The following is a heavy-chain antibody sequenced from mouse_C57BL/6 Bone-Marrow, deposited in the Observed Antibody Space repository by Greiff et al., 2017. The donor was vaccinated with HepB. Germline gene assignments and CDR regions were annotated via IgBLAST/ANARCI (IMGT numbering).Heavy chain of an antibody. CDR2: IYPGSGNT. Sequence: QVQLQQSGAELVRPGASVKLSCKASGYTFTDYYINWVKQRPGQGLEWIARIYPGSGNTYYNEKFKGKATLTAEKSSSTAYMQLSSLTSEDSAVYFCAREAGSSSCYYAMDYWGQGTSVTVSS. V-gene: IGHV1-76*01. CDR3: AREAGSSSCYYAMDY. D-gene: IGHD1-1*01. J-gene: IGHJ4*01. CDR1: GYTFTDYY.